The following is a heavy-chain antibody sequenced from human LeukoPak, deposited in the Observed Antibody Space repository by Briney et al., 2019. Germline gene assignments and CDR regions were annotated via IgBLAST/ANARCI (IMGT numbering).Heavy chain of an antibody. Sequence: GGSLRLSCAASGFTFSSYEMNWVRQAPGKGLEWVSYISSSGSTIYYADSVKGRFTISRGNAKNSLYLQMNSLRAEDTAVYYCARDGYDYGYYYYMDVWGKGTTVTVSS. CDR1: GFTFSSYE. D-gene: IGHD5-12*01. V-gene: IGHV3-48*03. CDR3: ARDGYDYGYYYYMDV. J-gene: IGHJ6*03. CDR2: ISSSGSTI.